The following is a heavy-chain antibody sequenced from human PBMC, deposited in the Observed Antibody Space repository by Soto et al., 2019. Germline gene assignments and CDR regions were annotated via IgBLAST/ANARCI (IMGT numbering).Heavy chain of an antibody. V-gene: IGHV3-66*01. Sequence: PGGSLRLSCVASGFTVSSNYISWVRQAPGKGLEWVSVIYSGGSTYYADSVKGRFTISRDNSKNTLYLQMNSLRAEDTAVYYRARTYSSGWSQFDYWGQGTLVTVSS. D-gene: IGHD6-19*01. CDR2: IYSGGST. CDR1: GFTVSSNY. J-gene: IGHJ4*02. CDR3: ARTYSSGWSQFDY.